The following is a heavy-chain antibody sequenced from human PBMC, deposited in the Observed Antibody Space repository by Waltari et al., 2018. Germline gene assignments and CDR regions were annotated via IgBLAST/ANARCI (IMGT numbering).Heavy chain of an antibody. D-gene: IGHD2-15*01. J-gene: IGHJ4*02. V-gene: IGHV3-7*01. Sequence: EVQLVESGGGLVQPGGSLRLSCAASGFTLSHYWMGWVRQAPGKWVGWVAGIKEDGGRKDYVDSVNGRFTISRDNAKSTLYLQMNSLRAEDTAVFYCVRNRGWQQFDFWGQGTLVTVSS. CDR2: IKEDGGRK. CDR3: VRNRGWQQFDF. CDR1: GFTLSHYW.